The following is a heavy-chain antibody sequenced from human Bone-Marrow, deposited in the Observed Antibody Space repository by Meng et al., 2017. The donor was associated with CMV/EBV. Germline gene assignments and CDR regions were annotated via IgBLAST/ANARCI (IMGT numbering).Heavy chain of an antibody. CDR2: ISSSSSYI. CDR3: ARDWGDYSSGWETDYYYYYGMDV. D-gene: IGHD6-19*01. CDR1: GFTFSSYS. J-gene: IGHJ6*02. Sequence: GESLKISCAASGFTFSSYSMSWVRQAPGKGLEWVSSISSSSSYIYYADSVKGRFTISRDNAKNSLYLQMNSLRAEDTAVYYCARDWGDYSSGWETDYYYYYGMDVWGQGTTVTVSS. V-gene: IGHV3-21*01.